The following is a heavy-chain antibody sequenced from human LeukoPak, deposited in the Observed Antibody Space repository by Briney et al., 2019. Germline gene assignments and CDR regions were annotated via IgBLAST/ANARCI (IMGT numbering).Heavy chain of an antibody. J-gene: IGHJ4*02. CDR3: ARIEGDYGVFVY. CDR1: GGTFSTYA. CDR2: IIPIFGTP. Sequence: SVKVSCKASGGTFSTYAFSWVRQAPGHGLEWMGRIIPIFGTPNYAQKLQGRVTINADESTSTVYMELRSLRSEDTAVYYCARIEGDYGVFVYWGQGTLVTVSS. V-gene: IGHV1-69*13. D-gene: IGHD4-17*01.